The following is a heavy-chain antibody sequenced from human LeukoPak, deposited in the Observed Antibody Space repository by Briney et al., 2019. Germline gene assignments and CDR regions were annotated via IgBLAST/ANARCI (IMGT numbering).Heavy chain of an antibody. D-gene: IGHD3-22*01. CDR3: ARSSGPEYHFVY. Sequence: LGESLMISCEGSGYSFGTYWIAWVRQIPGKGLEFMGIIYPRDSDTRYSPSFQGQVTISADESISTAYLQWSRLKASDTATYFCARSSGPEYHFVYWRPGTLLTVSS. CDR2: IYPRDSDT. V-gene: IGHV5-51*01. CDR1: GYSFGTYW. J-gene: IGHJ4*02.